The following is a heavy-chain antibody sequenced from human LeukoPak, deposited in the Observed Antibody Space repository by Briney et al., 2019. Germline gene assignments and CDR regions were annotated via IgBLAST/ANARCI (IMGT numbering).Heavy chain of an antibody. D-gene: IGHD5-18*01. V-gene: IGHV3-66*02. Sequence: GGSLRLSCAASGFTVSSNYMSWVRQAPGKGLEWVSVIYSGGSTYYADSVKGRFTISRDNSKNTLYLQMNSLRAEDTAVYYCARARVDTAIIPPDYYYYMDVWGKGTTVTVSS. CDR2: IYSGGST. J-gene: IGHJ6*03. CDR1: GFTVSSNY. CDR3: ARARVDTAIIPPDYYYYMDV.